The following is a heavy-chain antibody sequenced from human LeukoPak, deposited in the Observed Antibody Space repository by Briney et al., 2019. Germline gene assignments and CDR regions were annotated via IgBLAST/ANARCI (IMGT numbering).Heavy chain of an antibody. J-gene: IGHJ4*02. D-gene: IGHD3-9*01. CDR2: ISPLLGAS. Sequence: SVKVSCKASGGTFSDYVISWVRQAPGLGLNWMGGISPLLGASKHTQNFHDRVTITADESTTTAYMELSDLRSADTAVYYCATYDVLTGFEYWGQGTLVTVSS. CDR1: GGTFSDYV. V-gene: IGHV1-69*13. CDR3: ATYDVLTGFEY.